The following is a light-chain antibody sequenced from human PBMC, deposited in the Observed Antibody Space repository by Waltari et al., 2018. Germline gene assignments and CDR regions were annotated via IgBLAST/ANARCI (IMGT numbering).Light chain of an antibody. CDR1: QSVLVNFNKLNL. V-gene: IGKV4-1*01. Sequence: DIVMTPSPDSLAVSLGERATINCRSSQSVLVNFNKLNLLSWYQQRPGQPPKLIIYWASTRASGVPDRFTGSGSGTHFTLTITNLQAEDVAIYFCYQFHSLPQTFGQGTKVEVK. CDR3: YQFHSLPQT. CDR2: WAS. J-gene: IGKJ1*01.